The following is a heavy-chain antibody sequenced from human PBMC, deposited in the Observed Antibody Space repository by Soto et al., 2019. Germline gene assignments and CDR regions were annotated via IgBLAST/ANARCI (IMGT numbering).Heavy chain of an antibody. V-gene: IGHV4-59*01. Sequence: QVQLQESGPGLVKPSETLSLTCTVSGGSISSYYWSWIRQPPGKGLEWIGYIYYSGSTNYNPSLKSRVTISVDTSKNQFSLKLSSVTAADTAVYYCARGAIFGVVSNSYYYYYMDVLGKGTTVTVSS. D-gene: IGHD3-3*01. CDR2: IYYSGST. J-gene: IGHJ6*03. CDR3: ARGAIFGVVSNSYYYYYMDV. CDR1: GGSISSYY.